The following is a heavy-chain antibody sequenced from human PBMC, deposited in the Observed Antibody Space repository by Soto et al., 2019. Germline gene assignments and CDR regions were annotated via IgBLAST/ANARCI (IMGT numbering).Heavy chain of an antibody. CDR3: AKDSVGTAMGIYYGMDV. CDR1: GFTFSSYG. V-gene: IGHV3-30*18. Sequence: XESLRLSCAASGFTFSSYGMHWVRQAPGKGLEWVAVISYDGSNKYYADSVKGRFTISRDNSRNTLYLQMNSLRAEDTAVYYCAKDSVGTAMGIYYGMDVWGQGTTVTVSS. CDR2: ISYDGSNK. J-gene: IGHJ6*02. D-gene: IGHD5-18*01.